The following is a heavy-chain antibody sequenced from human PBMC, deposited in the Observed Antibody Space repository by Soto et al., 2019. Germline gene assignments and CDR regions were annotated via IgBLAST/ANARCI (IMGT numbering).Heavy chain of an antibody. CDR2: INPNSGGT. CDR1: GYTFTGYY. D-gene: IGHD3-3*01. V-gene: IGHV1-2*02. J-gene: IGHJ5*02. Sequence: ASVKVSCKASGYTFTGYYMHWVRQAPGQGLEWMGWINPNSGGTNYAQKFQGRVTMTRDTSISTAYMELSSLRSEDTAVYYCATDGDFGVVNPPTWGQGTLVTVSS. CDR3: ATDGDFGVVNPPT.